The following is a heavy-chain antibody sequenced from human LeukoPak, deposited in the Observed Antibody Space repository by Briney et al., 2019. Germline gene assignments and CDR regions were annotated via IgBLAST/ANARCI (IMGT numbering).Heavy chain of an antibody. CDR3: ARDRAMIVSPPSFYYYYGMDV. Sequence: GGSLRLSCAASGFTFSSYAMHWVRQAPGKGLEYVSAISSNGGSTYYANSVKGRFTISRDNSKNTLYLQMGSLRAEDMAVYYCARDRAMIVSPPSFYYYYGMDVWGQGTTVTVSS. CDR1: GFTFSSYA. CDR2: ISSNGGST. V-gene: IGHV3-64*01. J-gene: IGHJ6*02. D-gene: IGHD3-22*01.